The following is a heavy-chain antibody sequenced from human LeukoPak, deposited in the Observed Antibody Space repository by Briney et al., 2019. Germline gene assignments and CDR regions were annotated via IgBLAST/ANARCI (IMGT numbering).Heavy chain of an antibody. J-gene: IGHJ6*02. CDR1: GFTFSSYS. CDR3: SKGGSPTSYYYGMDV. CDR2: ISGSGGST. V-gene: IGHV3-23*01. Sequence: PGGSLRLSCAASGFTFSSYSMSWVRQAPGKGLEWVSAISGSGGSTYYADSVKGRFTISRDNSKNTLYLQMNSLRADDTAAYYCSKGGSPTSYYYGMDVWGQGTTVTVSS. D-gene: IGHD3-16*01.